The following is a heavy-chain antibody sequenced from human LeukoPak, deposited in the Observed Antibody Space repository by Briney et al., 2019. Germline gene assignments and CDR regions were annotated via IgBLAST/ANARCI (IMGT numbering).Heavy chain of an antibody. J-gene: IGHJ6*03. Sequence: SETLSLTCTVSSGSISSSSYYWGWIRQPPGKGLEWIGSIYYSGSTYYNPSLKSRVTISVDTSKNQFSLKLSSVTAADTAVYYCASQDYYYYCMDVWGKGTTVTVSS. CDR1: SGSISSSSYY. CDR3: ASQDYYYYCMDV. V-gene: IGHV4-39*01. CDR2: IYYSGST.